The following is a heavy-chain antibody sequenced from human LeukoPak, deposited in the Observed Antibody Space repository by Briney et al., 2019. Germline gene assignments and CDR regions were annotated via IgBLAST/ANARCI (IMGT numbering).Heavy chain of an antibody. J-gene: IGHJ6*03. CDR1: GGTFSSYA. CDR2: IIPIFGTA. V-gene: IGHV1-69*05. Sequence: ASVKVSCKASGGTFSSYAISWVRQAPGQGLEWMGGIIPIFGTANYAQKFQGRVTMTRDMSTSTVYMELSSLRSEDTAVYYCARGGGRDGYNNYYYYMDVWGKGTTVTVSS. CDR3: ARGGGRDGYNNYYYYMDV. D-gene: IGHD5-24*01.